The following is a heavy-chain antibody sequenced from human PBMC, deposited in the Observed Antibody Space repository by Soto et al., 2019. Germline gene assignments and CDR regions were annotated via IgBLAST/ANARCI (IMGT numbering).Heavy chain of an antibody. J-gene: IGHJ6*02. CDR1: GFTFTSSA. CDR2: IVVGSGNT. Sequence: ASVKVSCKASGFTFTSSAVQWVRQARGQRLEWIGWIVVGSGNTNYAQKFQERVTITRDMSTSTAYMELSSLRSEDTAVYYCAAPFSFTVTDYYYYGMDVWGQGTTVTVSS. D-gene: IGHD4-17*01. V-gene: IGHV1-58*01. CDR3: AAPFSFTVTDYYYYGMDV.